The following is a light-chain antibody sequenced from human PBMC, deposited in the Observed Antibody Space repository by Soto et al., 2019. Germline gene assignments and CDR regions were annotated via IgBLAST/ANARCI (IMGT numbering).Light chain of an antibody. CDR1: SSDVGGYDY. J-gene: IGLJ1*01. CDR3: SSYSSSSTLV. V-gene: IGLV2-14*01. Sequence: QSALTQPASVSGSPGQSITISCTGTSSDVGGYDYVSWYQHHPGKAPKLLIYEVSNRPSGVSNRYSGSKSGNTASLTISGLQADDEADYYCSSYSSSSTLVFGTGTKVTVL. CDR2: EVS.